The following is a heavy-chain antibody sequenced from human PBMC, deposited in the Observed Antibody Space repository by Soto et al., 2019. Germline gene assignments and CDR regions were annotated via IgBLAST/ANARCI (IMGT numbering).Heavy chain of an antibody. CDR2: MSYDGSHE. J-gene: IGHJ6*02. CDR3: AKGSVLRVVEAPLAILGGVDV. CDR1: EFTFSSYG. D-gene: IGHD2-8*01. Sequence: SLRLSCVASEFTFSSYGMHWFRQAPGKGLEWVAVMSYDGSHEYYADSVKGRFTISRDNSKTILYLQMNSLRLEDTAVYYCAKGSVLRVVEAPLAILGGVDVWGQGAMVTVSS. V-gene: IGHV3-33*06.